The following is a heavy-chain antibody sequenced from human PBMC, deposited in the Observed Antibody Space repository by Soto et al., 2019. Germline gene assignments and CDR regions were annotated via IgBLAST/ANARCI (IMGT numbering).Heavy chain of an antibody. CDR3: AKYTHYSDRSAYHPPYYYDF. D-gene: IGHD3-22*01. CDR1: GFTFSSYA. V-gene: IGHV3-21*01. Sequence: GGSLRLSCAASGFTFSSYAMSWVRQAPGKGLEWVSAISGSSSHMYYADSLKGRFTISRDNAKNSLYLQMSGLRAEDAAVYFCAKYTHYSDRSAYHPPYYYDFWGQGILVTVSS. CDR2: ISGSSSHM. J-gene: IGHJ4*02.